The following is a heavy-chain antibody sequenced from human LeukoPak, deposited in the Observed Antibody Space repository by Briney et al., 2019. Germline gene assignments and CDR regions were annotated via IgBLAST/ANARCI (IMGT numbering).Heavy chain of an antibody. Sequence: GRSLGLSCAASGFTFDDYAMHWVRQAPGKGLEWVSGISWNSGSIGYADSVKGRFTISRDNAKNSLYLQMNSLRAEDTALYYCAKDLIGLPSGEDYWGQGTLVTVSS. V-gene: IGHV3-9*01. J-gene: IGHJ4*02. D-gene: IGHD2-21*01. CDR1: GFTFDDYA. CDR3: AKDLIGLPSGEDY. CDR2: ISWNSGSI.